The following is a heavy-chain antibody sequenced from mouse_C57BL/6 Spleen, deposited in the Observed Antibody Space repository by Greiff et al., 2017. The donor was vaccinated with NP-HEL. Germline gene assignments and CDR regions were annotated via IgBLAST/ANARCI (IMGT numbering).Heavy chain of an antibody. CDR3: AIPSYYYGSSYRFAY. V-gene: IGHV1-74*01. Sequence: QVQLQQSGAELVKPGASVKVSCKASGYTFTSYWMHWVKQRPGQGLEWIGRIHPSDSDTNYNQKFKGKATLTVDKSSSTAYMQLSSLTSEDSAVYYCAIPSYYYGSSYRFAYWGQGTLVTVSA. CDR2: IHPSDSDT. CDR1: GYTFTSYW. D-gene: IGHD1-1*01. J-gene: IGHJ3*01.